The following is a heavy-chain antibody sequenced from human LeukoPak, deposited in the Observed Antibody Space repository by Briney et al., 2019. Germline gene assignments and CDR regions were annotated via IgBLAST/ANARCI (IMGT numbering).Heavy chain of an antibody. J-gene: IGHJ4*02. CDR1: GFIVSSNY. D-gene: IGHD3-22*01. CDR3: AKVGYYYDSSGYYYEGYFDY. V-gene: IGHV3-53*05. Sequence: GGSLRLSCAASGFIVSSNYMSWVRQAPGKGLEWVSVIYSGGRTYYADSVKGRFTISRDNAKNSLYLQMNSLRAEDTALYYCAKVGYYYDSSGYYYEGYFDYWGQGTLVTVSS. CDR2: IYSGGRT.